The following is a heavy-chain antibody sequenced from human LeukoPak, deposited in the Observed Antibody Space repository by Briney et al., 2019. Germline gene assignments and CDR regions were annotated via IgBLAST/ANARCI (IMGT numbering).Heavy chain of an antibody. D-gene: IGHD1-14*01. J-gene: IGHJ4*02. CDR2: ISNSDYST. CDR1: GFTVGNNY. Sequence: GGSLRLSCAASGFTVGNNYMAWVRQVPGKGLEWVSTISNSDYSTYYADSVKGRFTISRANSENTLYLQMNNLRAEDTAVYYCAKATGYLLWGQGTLVTVSS. V-gene: IGHV3-23*01. CDR3: AKATGYLL.